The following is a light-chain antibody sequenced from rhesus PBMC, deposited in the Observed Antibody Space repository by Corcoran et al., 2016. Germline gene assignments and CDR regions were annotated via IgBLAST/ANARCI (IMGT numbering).Light chain of an antibody. CDR2: RPS. CDR1: SSVSTS. Sequence: EIVLTQSPTSMAVSQGERVTISCTASSSVSTSYLHWYQQKPGFPPRLLVYRPSSLASGVPARFSGSGSGTSYTLSISSMEAEDAANYYCQQGNSIPLTFGGGTKVEIK. V-gene: IGKV3-42*01. J-gene: IGKJ4*01. CDR3: QQGNSIPLT.